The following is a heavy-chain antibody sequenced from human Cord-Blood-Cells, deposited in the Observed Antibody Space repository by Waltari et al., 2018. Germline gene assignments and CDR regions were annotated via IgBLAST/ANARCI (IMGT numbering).Heavy chain of an antibody. CDR2: INHSGST. D-gene: IGHD2-21*01. CDR3: ARVRGVVIAIDY. CDR1: GGSFSVYY. J-gene: IGHJ4*02. Sequence: QVQLQQWGAGLLKPSETLSLTCAVYGGSFSVYYWSWIRQPPGKGLEWIGEINHSGSTNYNPSLKSRVTISVDTSKNQFSLKLSSVTAADTAVYYCARVRGVVIAIDYWGQGTLVTVSS. V-gene: IGHV4-34*01.